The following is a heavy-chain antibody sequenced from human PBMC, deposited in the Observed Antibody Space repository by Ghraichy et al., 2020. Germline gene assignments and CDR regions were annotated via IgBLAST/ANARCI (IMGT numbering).Heavy chain of an antibody. CDR3: TGSEGIAAAGTYPYYYYGMDV. CDR1: GFTFSNAW. J-gene: IGHJ6*02. CDR2: IKSKTDGGTT. V-gene: IGHV3-15*01. Sequence: GSLRLSCAASGFTFSNAWMSWVRQAPGKGLEWVGRIKSKTDGGTTDYAAPVKGRFTISRDDSKNTLYLQMNSLKTEDTAVYYCTGSEGIAAAGTYPYYYYGMDVWGQGTTVTVSS. D-gene: IGHD6-13*01.